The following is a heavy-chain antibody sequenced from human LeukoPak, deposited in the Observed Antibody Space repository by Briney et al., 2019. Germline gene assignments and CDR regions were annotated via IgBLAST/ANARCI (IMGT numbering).Heavy chain of an antibody. CDR3: ARDSYLYYDILTGYYYTRESDY. CDR1: GYTFTSYG. J-gene: IGHJ4*02. V-gene: IGHV1-18*01. D-gene: IGHD3-9*01. Sequence: GASVKVSCKASGYTFTSYGISWVRQAPGQGPEWMGWISAYNGNTNYEQKLQGRVNMTTDTSTSTAYMELRSLRSDDTAVYYCARDSYLYYDILTGYYYTRESDYWGQGTLVTVSS. CDR2: ISAYNGNT.